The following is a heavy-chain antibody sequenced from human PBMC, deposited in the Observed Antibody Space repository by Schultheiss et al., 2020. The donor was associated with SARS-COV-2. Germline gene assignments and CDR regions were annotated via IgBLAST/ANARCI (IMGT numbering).Heavy chain of an antibody. D-gene: IGHD3-22*01. CDR3: VKDRGGYYFDY. V-gene: IGHV3-64D*06. Sequence: GGSLRLSCSASGFTFSSYAMHWVRQAPGKGLEYVSAISSNGGSTYYADSVKGRFTISRDNSKNTLYLRMSSLRAEGTAVYYCVKDRGGYYFDYWGQGTLVTVSS. J-gene: IGHJ4*02. CDR1: GFTFSSYA. CDR2: ISSNGGST.